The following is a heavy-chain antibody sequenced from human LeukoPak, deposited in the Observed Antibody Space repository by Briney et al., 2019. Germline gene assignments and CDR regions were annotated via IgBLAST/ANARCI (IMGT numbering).Heavy chain of an antibody. V-gene: IGHV3-23*01. Sequence: PGGSLRLSCAASGFTFSSYEMNWVRQAPGKGLEWVSAISGSGGSTYYADSVKGRFTISRDNSKNTLYLQMNSLRAEDTAVYYCAKELKDYDFWSGYFNPLDYWGQGTLVTVSS. J-gene: IGHJ4*02. CDR1: GFTFSSYE. D-gene: IGHD3-3*01. CDR3: AKELKDYDFWSGYFNPLDY. CDR2: ISGSGGST.